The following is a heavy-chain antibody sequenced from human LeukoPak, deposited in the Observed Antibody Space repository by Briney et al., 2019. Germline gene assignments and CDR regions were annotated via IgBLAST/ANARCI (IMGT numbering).Heavy chain of an antibody. CDR2: ISACNGNT. CDR1: GYTFTSYG. V-gene: IGHV1-18*01. D-gene: IGHD3-10*01. J-gene: IGHJ5*02. Sequence: GASVKVSCKASGYTFTSYGISWVRQAPGQGLEWMGWISACNGNTNYAQKLQGRVTMTTDTSTSTAYMELRSLRSDDTAVYYCARVPRLLWFGELLDWFDPWGQGTLVTVSS. CDR3: ARVPRLLWFGELLDWFDP.